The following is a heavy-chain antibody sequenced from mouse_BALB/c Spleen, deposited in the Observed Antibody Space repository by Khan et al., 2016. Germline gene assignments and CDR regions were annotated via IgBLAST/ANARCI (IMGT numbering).Heavy chain of an antibody. CDR1: GFAFSSYD. CDR2: ISSGGGST. CDR3: ARHYYGSSYYFDY. Sequence: VELVESGGGLVKPGGSLKLSCAASGFAFSSYDMSWVRQTPEKRLEWVAYISSGGGSTYYPDTVKGRFTISRDNAKNTLYLQMSSLKSEDTAMYYCARHYYGSSYYFDYWGQGTTLTVSS. J-gene: IGHJ2*01. V-gene: IGHV5-12-1*01. D-gene: IGHD1-1*01.